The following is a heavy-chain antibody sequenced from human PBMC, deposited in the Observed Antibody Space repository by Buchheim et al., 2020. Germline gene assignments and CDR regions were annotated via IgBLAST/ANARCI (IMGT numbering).Heavy chain of an antibody. J-gene: IGHJ4*02. Sequence: EVQLVESGGGLIQPGGSLRLSCAASGFTFTTFWMHWVRQVPGKGLMWVSRINPDGSDRSYAASVKGRFTISRDNAENTLYSQMNSLTVEDTGVYSCAREVRGHAYFDTWGQGT. V-gene: IGHV3-74*01. CDR3: AREVRGHAYFDT. CDR1: GFTFTTFW. CDR2: INPDGSDR.